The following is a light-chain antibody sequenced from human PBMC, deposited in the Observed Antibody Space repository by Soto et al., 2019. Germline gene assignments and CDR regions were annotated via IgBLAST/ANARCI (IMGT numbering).Light chain of an antibody. CDR1: QSISSW. V-gene: IGKV1-5*03. J-gene: IGKJ2*02. Sequence: DIQMTQSPSTLSASVGDRVTITCRASQSISSWLAWYQQKPGKAPKLLIYKASSLESGVPSRFSGSGSGTEFTLTISSLQPDDFATYYRQQYNSWWTFGQGTKLEIK. CDR2: KAS. CDR3: QQYNSWWT.